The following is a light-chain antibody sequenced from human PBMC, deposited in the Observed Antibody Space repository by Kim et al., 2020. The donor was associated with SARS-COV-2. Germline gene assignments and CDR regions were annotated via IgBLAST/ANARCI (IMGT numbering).Light chain of an antibody. Sequence: VALGQTASITGGGNNIGSKNVHWYQQKPGQAPVLFIYRDSNRPSGIPERFSGSNSGNTATLTISRAQAGDEADYYCQVWDSSTAWVFGGGTQLTVL. CDR2: RDS. J-gene: IGLJ3*02. V-gene: IGLV3-9*01. CDR1: NIGSKN. CDR3: QVWDSSTAWV.